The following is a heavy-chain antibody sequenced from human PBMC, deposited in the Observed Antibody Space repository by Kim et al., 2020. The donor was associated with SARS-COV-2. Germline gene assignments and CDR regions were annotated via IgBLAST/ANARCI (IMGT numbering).Heavy chain of an antibody. V-gene: IGHV3-23*01. CDR3: AKDRLTMVRGVINGGL. D-gene: IGHD3-10*01. CDR1: GFTFSSYA. CDR2: ISGSGGST. Sequence: GGSLRLSCAASGFTFSSYAMSWVRQAPGKGLEWVSAISGSGGSTYYADSVKGRFTISRDNSKNTLYLQMNSLRAEDTAVYYCAKDRLTMVRGVINGGLWGRGTLVTVSS. J-gene: IGHJ2*01.